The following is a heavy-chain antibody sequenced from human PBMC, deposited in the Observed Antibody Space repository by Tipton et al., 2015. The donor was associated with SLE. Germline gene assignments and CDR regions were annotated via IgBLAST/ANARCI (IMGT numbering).Heavy chain of an antibody. V-gene: IGHV4-59*01. J-gene: IGHJ3*02. CDR3: ARSGTARIAGAGPVFDI. CDR2: IYTSGST. D-gene: IGHD6-19*01. CDR1: GGSISSYY. Sequence: TLSLTCTVSGGSISSYYWSWIRQPPGKGLEWIGCIYTSGSTNYKPSLKSRVTISVDTSKNQFSLKLSSVTAADTAVYYCARSGTARIAGAGPVFDIWGQGTMVTVSS.